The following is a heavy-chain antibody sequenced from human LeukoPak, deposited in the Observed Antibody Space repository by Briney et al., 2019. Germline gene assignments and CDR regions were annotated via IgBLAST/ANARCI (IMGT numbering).Heavy chain of an antibody. V-gene: IGHV3-33*06. Sequence: GGSLRLSCAASGFTFSSYGMHWVRQAPGKGLEWVAVVWYDGSNKYYADSVKGRFTISRDNSKNTLYLQMNSLRAEDTAVYYCAKGGYYDSSDRFDYWGQGTLVTVSS. D-gene: IGHD3-22*01. CDR2: VWYDGSNK. CDR1: GFTFSSYG. J-gene: IGHJ4*02. CDR3: AKGGYYDSSDRFDY.